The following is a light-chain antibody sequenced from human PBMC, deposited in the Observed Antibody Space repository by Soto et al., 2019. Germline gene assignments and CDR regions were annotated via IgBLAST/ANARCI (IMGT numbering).Light chain of an antibody. CDR2: GAS. CDR1: QSVSSN. CDR3: QQYTNWPPIT. J-gene: IGKJ5*01. Sequence: EIVMTQSPATLSVSPGGRATLSCRASQSVSSNLAWYQQKPGQAPRLLIYGASTRATGIPARFSGSGSGTEFTLTISSLQSEDFAVYSCQQYTNWPPITFGQGTRLEIK. V-gene: IGKV3-15*01.